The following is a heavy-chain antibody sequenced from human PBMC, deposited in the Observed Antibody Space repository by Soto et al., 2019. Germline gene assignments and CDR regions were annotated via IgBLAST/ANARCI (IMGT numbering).Heavy chain of an antibody. CDR1: GSTFSSYA. CDR2: ISGSGGST. J-gene: IGHJ3*02. D-gene: IGHD1-7*01. CDR3: AKGNSWSPALVLDI. V-gene: IGHV3-23*01. Sequence: VQLLESGGGLVQPGGSLRPSCAASGSTFSSYAMNWVRQAPGKGLEWVSAISGSGGSTYYADSVKGRFTNSRDSSKNTLYLQMNSLRAEDTAVYYCAKGNSWSPALVLDIWGQGTMVTVSS.